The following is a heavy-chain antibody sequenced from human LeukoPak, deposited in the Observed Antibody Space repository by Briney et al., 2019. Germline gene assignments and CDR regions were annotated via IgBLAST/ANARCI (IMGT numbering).Heavy chain of an antibody. CDR3: ARHYYDSSGYYPPEYFQH. CDR1: GGSISSSSYY. Sequence: SETLSLTCTVSGGSISSSSYYWGWIRQPPGKGLEWIGSIYYSGSTYYNPSLKSRVTISVDTSKNQFSLKQSSVTAADTAVYYCARHYYDSSGYYPPEYFQHWGQGTLVTVSS. D-gene: IGHD3-22*01. CDR2: IYYSGST. V-gene: IGHV4-39*01. J-gene: IGHJ1*01.